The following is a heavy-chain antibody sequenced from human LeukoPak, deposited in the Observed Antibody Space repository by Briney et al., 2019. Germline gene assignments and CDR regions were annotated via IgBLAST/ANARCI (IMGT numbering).Heavy chain of an antibody. D-gene: IGHD3-10*01. J-gene: IGHJ4*02. CDR2: IYYSGST. CDR3: ARGGKLWPWAFDY. CDR1: GGSISSYY. Sequence: PSETLSLTCTVSGGSISSYYWSWIRQPPGKGLEWIGYIYYSGSTNYNPSLKSRVTISVDTSKNQFSLKLSSVTAADTAVYYCARGGKLWPWAFDYWGQGTLVTVSS. V-gene: IGHV4-59*01.